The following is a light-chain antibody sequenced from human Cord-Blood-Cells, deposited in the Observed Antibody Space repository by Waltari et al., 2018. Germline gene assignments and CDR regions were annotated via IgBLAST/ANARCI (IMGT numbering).Light chain of an antibody. CDR2: GTT. V-gene: IGLV1-40*01. J-gene: IGLJ2*01. CDR3: QSYDSSLREV. Sequence: QTVLTPPPTPSGDPAQRGTISCTRSSTNIGAGYDVYWYQQRPGTATKLLLYGTTNRPSAVPDRFSCSRSGTSADLAITGLQAEDEADYYSQSYDSSLREVFGVRTKLTVL. CDR1: STNIGAGYD.